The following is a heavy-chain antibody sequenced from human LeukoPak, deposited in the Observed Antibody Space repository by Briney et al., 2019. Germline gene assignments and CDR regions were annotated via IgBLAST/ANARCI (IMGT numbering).Heavy chain of an antibody. CDR3: ARDQEQQLGFDY. D-gene: IGHD6-13*01. CDR2: TYYRSKWYN. V-gene: IGHV6-1*01. CDR1: GDRVSTNNAA. Sequence: SQTLSLTCAISGDRVSTNNAAWSWIRQSPSRGLEWLGRTYYRSKWYNYYAGSVKSRIIFNPDTSKNQFSLQLNSVTPEDTAVYYCARDQEQQLGFDYWGQGTLVTVSS. J-gene: IGHJ4*02.